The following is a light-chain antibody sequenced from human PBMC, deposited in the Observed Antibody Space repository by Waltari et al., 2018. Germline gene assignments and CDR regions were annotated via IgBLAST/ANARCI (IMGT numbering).Light chain of an antibody. Sequence: QSALTQPASVSGSPGHSITISCSERGSGVGASDYVSWYQLHPGKAPQVIISDVTYRPAGGSDRLSASKSCNPASLTISGPQAEEEGDYCCSSGTTDGVVLFGGGTRVNVL. CDR3: SSGTTDGVVL. CDR1: GSGVGASDY. V-gene: IGLV2-14*03. CDR2: DVT. J-gene: IGLJ3*02.